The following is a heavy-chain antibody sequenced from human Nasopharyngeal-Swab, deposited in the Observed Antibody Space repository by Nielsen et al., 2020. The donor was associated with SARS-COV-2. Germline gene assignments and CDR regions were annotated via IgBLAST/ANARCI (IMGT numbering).Heavy chain of an antibody. CDR3: ARVPAVAASRIDY. CDR1: GYTLSTYA. Sequence: ASVKVSCKASGYTLSTYAMYWVRQAPGQRPEFMGWINAGKGNTIYSQKFQGRVRISRDTSANTGYMELNRLRSEDTAVYYCARVPAVAASRIDYWGQGTLVTVSS. CDR2: INAGKGNT. D-gene: IGHD6-19*01. V-gene: IGHV1-3*01. J-gene: IGHJ4*02.